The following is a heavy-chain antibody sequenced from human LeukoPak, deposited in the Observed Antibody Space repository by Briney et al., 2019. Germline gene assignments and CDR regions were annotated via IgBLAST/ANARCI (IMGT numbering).Heavy chain of an antibody. Sequence: ASVKVSCKASGYTFTSYAMNWVRQAPGQGLEWMGWINTNTGNPTYAQGFTGRFVFSLDTSVSTAYLQISSLKAEDTAVYHCARVLRPYYYYGMDVWGQGTTVTVSS. CDR1: GYTFTSYA. V-gene: IGHV7-4-1*02. J-gene: IGHJ6*02. D-gene: IGHD4/OR15-4a*01. CDR2: INTNTGNP. CDR3: ARVLRPYYYYGMDV.